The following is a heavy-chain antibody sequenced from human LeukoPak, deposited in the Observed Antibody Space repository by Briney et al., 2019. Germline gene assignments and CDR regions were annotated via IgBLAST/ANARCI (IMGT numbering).Heavy chain of an antibody. CDR1: GFTYDNYA. CDR3: ARGNRDSSGFYFYYGMDV. V-gene: IGHV3-9*01. CDR2: ISGDSYNI. J-gene: IGHJ6*02. Sequence: GRSLRLSCAASGFTYDNYAMFCVRPAPRKCLEWVSGISGDSYNIGYAASVKGRFTISRDNAKNSLYLQMNSLRPEDTASYYCARGNRDSSGFYFYYGMDVWGQGTTVTVSS. D-gene: IGHD3-22*01.